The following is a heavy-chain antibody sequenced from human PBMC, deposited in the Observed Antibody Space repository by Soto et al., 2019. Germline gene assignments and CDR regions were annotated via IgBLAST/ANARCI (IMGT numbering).Heavy chain of an antibody. V-gene: IGHV5-10-1*01. CDR3: ARHSIVRAYSSSWYHAFDI. D-gene: IGHD6-13*01. CDR1: GYSFTSYW. Sequence: GESLKISCKGSGYSFTSYWISWVRQMPGKGLEWMGRIDPSDSYTNYSPSFQGHVTISADKSISTAYLQWSSLKASDTAMYYCARHSIVRAYSSSWYHAFDIWGQGTMVTVSS. CDR2: IDPSDSYT. J-gene: IGHJ3*02.